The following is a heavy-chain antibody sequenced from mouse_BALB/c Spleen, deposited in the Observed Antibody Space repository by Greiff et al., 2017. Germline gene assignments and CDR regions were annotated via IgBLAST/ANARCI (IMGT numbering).Heavy chain of an antibody. CDR2: IYPGNGDT. CDR3: ARGGLRPFDY. V-gene: IGHV1-12*01. CDR1: GYTFTSYN. D-gene: IGHD2-4*01. J-gene: IGHJ2*01. Sequence: QVQLKQSGAELVRPGTSVKMSCKASGYTFTSYNMHWVKQTPGQGLEWIGAIYPGNGDTSYNQKFKGKATLTADKSSSTAYMQLSSLTSEDSAVYYCARGGLRPFDYWGQGTTLTVSS.